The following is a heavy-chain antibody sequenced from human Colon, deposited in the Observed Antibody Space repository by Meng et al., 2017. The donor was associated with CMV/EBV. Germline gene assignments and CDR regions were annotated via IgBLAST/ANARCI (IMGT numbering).Heavy chain of an antibody. V-gene: IGHV4-31*03. J-gene: IGHJ6*02. D-gene: IGHD2-15*01. CDR1: GDSISSGEHY. CDR2: IYNSGRT. Sequence: SETLSLTCTVSGDSISSGEHYWSWIRQHPGKGLEWIGYIYNSGRTYYNPSLKSRVTISVDTSKNQFSLMLISVTAADTAVYYCARESREVGMVGYFYSGMDVWGQVTTVTVSS. CDR3: ARESREVGMVGYFYSGMDV.